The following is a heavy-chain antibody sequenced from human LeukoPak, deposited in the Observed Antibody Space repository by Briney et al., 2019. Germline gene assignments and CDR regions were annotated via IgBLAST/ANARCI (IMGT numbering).Heavy chain of an antibody. CDR3: ARSQSSIAAAGTEYFQH. J-gene: IGHJ1*01. V-gene: IGHV3-53*01. Sequence: GGSLRLSCAASGFTVSSNYMSWVRQAPGKGLEWVSVIYSGGSTYYADSVKGRFTISRDNSKNTLYLQMNSLRAEDTAVYYCARSQSSIAAAGTEYFQHWGQGTLVTVSS. D-gene: IGHD6-13*01. CDR1: GFTVSSNY. CDR2: IYSGGST.